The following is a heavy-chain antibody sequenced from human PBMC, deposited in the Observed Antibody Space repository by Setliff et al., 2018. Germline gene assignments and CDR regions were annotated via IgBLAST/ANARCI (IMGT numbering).Heavy chain of an antibody. Sequence: SETLSLTCTVSGDSISTYYWSWIRRPAGKGLEWIGRVYYSGIANYSPSLKSRLTISVDTSKNQFSLKLRSVTAADTAVYYCARGGTFRYFDYWGQGTPVTVSS. CDR1: GDSISTYY. D-gene: IGHD5-12*01. CDR3: ARGGTFRYFDY. CDR2: VYYSGIA. J-gene: IGHJ4*02. V-gene: IGHV4-4*07.